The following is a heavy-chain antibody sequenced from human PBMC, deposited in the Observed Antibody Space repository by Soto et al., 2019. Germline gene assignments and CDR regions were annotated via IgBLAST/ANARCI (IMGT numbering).Heavy chain of an antibody. CDR2: IYYSGST. Sequence: SETLSLTCTVSGGSISSGGYYWSWIRQHPGKGLEWIGYIYYSGSTNYNPSLKSRVTISVDTSKNQFSLKLSSVTAADTAVYYCARRWGRTFDYWGQGTLVTVSS. CDR3: ARRWGRTFDY. J-gene: IGHJ4*02. V-gene: IGHV4-61*08. D-gene: IGHD7-27*01. CDR1: GGSISSGGYY.